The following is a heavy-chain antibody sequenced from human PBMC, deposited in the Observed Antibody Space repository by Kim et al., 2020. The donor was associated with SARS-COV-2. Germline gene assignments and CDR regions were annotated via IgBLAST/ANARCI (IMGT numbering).Heavy chain of an antibody. CDR3: ARLGRAVTGVSFDH. CDR2: IYYSGST. Sequence: SETLSLTCSVSGGSTGSSSYYWGWIRQPPGKGLEWIGNIYYSGSTYYNPSLKSRVTISINTSKQQFSLKITSLTAADTAVYSCARLGRAVTGVSFDHWGQGALVSVSS. V-gene: IGHV4-39*01. D-gene: IGHD6-19*01. J-gene: IGHJ4*02. CDR1: GGSTGSSSYY.